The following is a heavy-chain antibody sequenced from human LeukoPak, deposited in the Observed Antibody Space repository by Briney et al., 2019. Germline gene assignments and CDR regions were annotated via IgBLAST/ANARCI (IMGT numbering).Heavy chain of an antibody. CDR1: GFTFSNYW. V-gene: IGHV3-74*01. CDR2: INSDASVT. J-gene: IGHJ4*02. Sequence: GGSLRLSCAAAGFTFSNYWMHLGRQTPGKGLVWVSRINSDASVTTYADSVKGRFTISRDNAKNTLYLQMNSLRAEDTAVYYCARMGEVDYWGQGTLVTVSS. CDR3: ARMGEVDY. D-gene: IGHD2-21*01.